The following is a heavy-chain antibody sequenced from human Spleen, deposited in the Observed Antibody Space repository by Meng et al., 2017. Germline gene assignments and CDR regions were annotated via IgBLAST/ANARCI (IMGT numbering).Heavy chain of an antibody. D-gene: IGHD3-10*01. V-gene: IGHV4-4*07. Sequence: SETLSLTCTVSGGSISSYYWSWIRQPAGKGLEWIGRIYTSGSTNYNPSFKSRVTMSVDTSKNQFSLKLTSVTAADTAVYYCARIITVSGPIYYYYYGMDVWGQGTTVTVSS. J-gene: IGHJ6*02. CDR3: ARIITVSGPIYYYYYGMDV. CDR2: IYTSGST. CDR1: GGSISSYY.